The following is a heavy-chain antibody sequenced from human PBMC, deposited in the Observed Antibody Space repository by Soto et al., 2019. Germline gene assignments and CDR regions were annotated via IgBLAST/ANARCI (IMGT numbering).Heavy chain of an antibody. CDR1: GFTFRSYE. CDR2: ISSSSSTI. V-gene: IGHV3-48*03. CDR3: AREGSSDSHPRFLCYYYGMDV. Sequence: PGGSLRLSCSASGFTFRSYEMNWVRQAPGKGLEWVSYISSSSSTIYYTDSVKGRFTISRDNAKNSLYLQMNSLRAEDTAVYYCAREGSSDSHPRFLCYYYGMDVWGQGTTVTVSS. J-gene: IGHJ6*02. D-gene: IGHD2-15*01.